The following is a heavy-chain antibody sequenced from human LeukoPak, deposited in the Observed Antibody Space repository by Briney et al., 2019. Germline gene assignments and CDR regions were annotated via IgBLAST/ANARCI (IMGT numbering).Heavy chain of an antibody. CDR3: ATGEYQLLFRYYYYYMDV. Sequence: SQTLSLTCTVSGGSISSGGYYWSWIRQHPGKGLEWIGYIYYSGSTYYNPSLKSRVTISVDTSKNQFSLKLRSVTAADTAVYYCATGEYQLLFRYYYYYMDVWGKGTTVTVSS. J-gene: IGHJ6*03. CDR2: IYYSGST. CDR1: GGSISSGGYY. V-gene: IGHV4-31*03. D-gene: IGHD2-2*01.